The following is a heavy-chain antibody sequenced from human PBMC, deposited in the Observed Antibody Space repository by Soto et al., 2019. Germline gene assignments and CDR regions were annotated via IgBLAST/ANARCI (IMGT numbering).Heavy chain of an antibody. J-gene: IGHJ4*02. V-gene: IGHV1-69*01. CDR2: ITPMFGTP. D-gene: IGHD3-22*01. CDR3: ARDGTLYDSRAYYYLY. CDR1: GRTVSSYT. Sequence: QVQLVQSGAEVKKPGSSVKVSCKASGRTVSSYTITWVRQAPGQGLEWMGGITPMFGTPNYAQKFRGRVTITADESSSTAYMELSSLRSEDTAMYFCARDGTLYDSRAYYYLYWGQGTLVTVSS.